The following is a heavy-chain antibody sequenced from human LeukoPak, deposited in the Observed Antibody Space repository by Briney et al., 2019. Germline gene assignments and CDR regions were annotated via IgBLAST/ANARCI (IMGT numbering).Heavy chain of an antibody. CDR1: GFTFSSYA. V-gene: IGHV3-23*01. D-gene: IGHD3-10*01. CDR3: AKIAVRGVIINYFDY. CDR2: ISGSGGST. Sequence: GGSLRLSCAASGFTFSSYAMSWVRQAPGKGLEWVSAISGSGGSTYYTDSVKGRFTISRDNSKNTLYLQMNSLKAEDTAVYYCAKIAVRGVIINYFDYWGQGTLVTVSS. J-gene: IGHJ4*02.